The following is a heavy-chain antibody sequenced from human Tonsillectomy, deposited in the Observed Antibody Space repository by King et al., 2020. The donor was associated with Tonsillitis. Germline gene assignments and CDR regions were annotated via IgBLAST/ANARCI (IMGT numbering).Heavy chain of an antibody. CDR1: GYTFTSYY. J-gene: IGHJ4*02. D-gene: IGHD3-22*01. CDR2: INPSGGST. CDR3: ARDPYYYDCSGYYAKYYFDY. V-gene: IGHV1-46*01. Sequence: QLVQSGAEVKKPGASVKVSCKASGYTFTSYYMHWVRQAPGQGLEWMGIINPSGGSTSYAQKFQGRVTMTRDTSTSTVYMELSSLRSEDSAVYYCARDPYYYDCSGYYAKYYFDYWGQGTLVTVSS.